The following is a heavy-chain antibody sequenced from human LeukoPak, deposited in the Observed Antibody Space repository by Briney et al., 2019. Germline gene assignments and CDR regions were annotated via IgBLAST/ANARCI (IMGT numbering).Heavy chain of an antibody. CDR3: ARDKWEPRYAFDI. CDR1: GGSISNYY. Sequence: PSETLSVTCTVSGGSISNYYWSWIRQPTGKGLEWIGYIYTSGRTNDNPSLKSTIYNPSLKSRVTISVDKSKTQFSLKLSSVTAADTAVYYCARDKWEPRYAFDIWGQGTMVTVSS. J-gene: IGHJ3*02. D-gene: IGHD1-26*01. CDR2: IYTSGRTNDNPSLKST. V-gene: IGHV4-4*08.